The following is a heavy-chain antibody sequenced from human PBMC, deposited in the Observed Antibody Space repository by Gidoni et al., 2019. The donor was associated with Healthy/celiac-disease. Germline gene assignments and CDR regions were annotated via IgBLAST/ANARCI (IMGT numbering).Heavy chain of an antibody. CDR2: IYYSGST. CDR3: ARLPSGSYYKDYYYYGMDV. J-gene: IGHJ6*02. V-gene: IGHV4-39*01. Sequence: QLQLQESGPGLVKPSETLSLTCTVSGGSNSSSSYYWGWIRQPPGKGLEWIGSIYYSGSTYYNPSLKSRVTISVDTSKNQFSLKLSSVTAADTAVYYCARLPSGSYYKDYYYYGMDVWGQGTTVTVSS. CDR1: GGSNSSSSYY. D-gene: IGHD3-10*01.